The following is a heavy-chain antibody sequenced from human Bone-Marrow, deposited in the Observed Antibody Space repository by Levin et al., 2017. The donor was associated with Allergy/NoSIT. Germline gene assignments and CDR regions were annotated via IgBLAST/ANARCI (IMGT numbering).Heavy chain of an antibody. CDR1: GFAINSNY. J-gene: IGHJ4*02. CDR2: IYSVGDT. Sequence: GGSLRLSCAASGFAINSNYMTWVRQAPGKGLEWVSVIYSVGDTHYADSVKGRFTISRDNSKNMLYLQMNSLRADDTAIYYCARGGLGGSGWLDSWGQGTLVTVSS. D-gene: IGHD6-19*01. CDR3: ARGGLGGSGWLDS. V-gene: IGHV3-53*01.